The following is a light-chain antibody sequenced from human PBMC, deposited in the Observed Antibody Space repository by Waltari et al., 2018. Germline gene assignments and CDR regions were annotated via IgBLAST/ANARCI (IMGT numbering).Light chain of an antibody. J-gene: IGLJ2*01. Sequence: QPALTQPASVSGSPGQSITISCTGTSSHVGNNHHFCWYQKHPDKVPKLIIYEVSKRPSGVSDRFSGSKSGNTASLTISGLQAEDEADYYCLSYAATVSFGFGGGTKLTVL. CDR1: SSHVGNNHH. V-gene: IGLV2-23*02. CDR3: LSYAATVSFG. CDR2: EVS.